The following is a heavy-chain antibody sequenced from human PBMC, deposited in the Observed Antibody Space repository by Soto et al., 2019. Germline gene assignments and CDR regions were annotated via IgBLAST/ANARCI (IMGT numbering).Heavy chain of an antibody. D-gene: IGHD4-17*01. CDR2: IYYSGST. V-gene: IGHV4-61*01. Sequence: QVQLQESGPGLVKPSETLSLTCTVSGDSVRRGSYYWNWIRQPPGKGLEWLGYIYYSGSTEYNPSLKSRSTMSVDTSKNQFSLRLSSVTAADTAIYYCARDGVDYESGWLDPWGQGTLVTVSS. J-gene: IGHJ5*02. CDR3: ARDGVDYESGWLDP. CDR1: GDSVRRGSYY.